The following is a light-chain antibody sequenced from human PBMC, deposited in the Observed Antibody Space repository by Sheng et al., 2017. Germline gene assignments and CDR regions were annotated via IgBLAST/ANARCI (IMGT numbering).Light chain of an antibody. Sequence: DIQVTQSPSFLSASVGDRVTITCRASQGISSFFSLVSTKIQGKTPNVPDLCLRPLCEVGSRSRFSGSGSGTEFTLTISSLQPEDFATYYCQQLNSYPITFGQGTRLEIK. CDR2: LRP. J-gene: IGKJ5*01. CDR1: QGISSF. CDR3: QQLNSYPIT. V-gene: IGKV1-9*01.